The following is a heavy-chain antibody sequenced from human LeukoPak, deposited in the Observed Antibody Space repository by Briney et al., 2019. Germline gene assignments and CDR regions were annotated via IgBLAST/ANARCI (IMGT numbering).Heavy chain of an antibody. V-gene: IGHV1-18*01. D-gene: IGHD3-10*01. CDR1: GGTFSSYA. J-gene: IGHJ6*03. Sequence: ASVKVSCKASGGTFSSYAISWVRQAPGQGLEGMGWISAYNGNTNYAQKLQGRVTMTTDTSTSTAYMELRSLRSDDTAVYYCARSGVRGVIIYYYYYYMDVWGKGTTVTVSS. CDR2: ISAYNGNT. CDR3: ARSGVRGVIIYYYYYYMDV.